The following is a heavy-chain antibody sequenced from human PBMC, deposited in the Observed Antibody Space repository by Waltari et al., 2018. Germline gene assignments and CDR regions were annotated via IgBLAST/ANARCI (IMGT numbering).Heavy chain of an antibody. J-gene: IGHJ5*02. CDR3: ARDSLYCSGGSCDNWFDP. V-gene: IGHV1-2*06. Sequence: QVQLVQSGAEVKKPGASVKVSCKASGYTFTGYYMHWVRQAPGQGLEWMGRINPNSGGTNYAQKFQGRVTMTRDTSISTAYMELSRLRSDDTAVYYCARDSLYCSGGSCDNWFDPWGQGTLVTVSS. D-gene: IGHD2-15*01. CDR1: GYTFTGYY. CDR2: INPNSGGT.